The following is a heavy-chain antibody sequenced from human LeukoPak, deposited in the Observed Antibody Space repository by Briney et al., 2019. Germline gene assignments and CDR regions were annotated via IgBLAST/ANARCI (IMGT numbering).Heavy chain of an antibody. D-gene: IGHD3-3*01. CDR3: ARGKMGAITYYDFWSGGGIIDY. Sequence: SETLSLTCTVSGGSISSYYWSWIRQPPGKGLEWIGYIYYSGSTNYNPSLTSRVTISVDTSKNQFSLKLSSVTAADTAVYYCARGKMGAITYYDFWSGGGIIDYWGQGTLVTVSS. CDR1: GGSISSYY. J-gene: IGHJ4*02. V-gene: IGHV4-59*08. CDR2: IYYSGST.